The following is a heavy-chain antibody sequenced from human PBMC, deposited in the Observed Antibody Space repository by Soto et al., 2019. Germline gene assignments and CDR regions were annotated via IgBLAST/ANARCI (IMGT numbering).Heavy chain of an antibody. D-gene: IGHD5-12*01. Sequence: PGGSLRLSCAASGFTFSSYAMHWVRQAPGKGLEWVAVISYDGSNKYYADSVKGRFTISRDNSKNTLYLQMNSLRAEDTAVYYCARDIVATINYYYYGMDVWGQGTTVTVSS. V-gene: IGHV3-30-3*01. CDR2: ISYDGSNK. CDR3: ARDIVATINYYYYGMDV. CDR1: GFTFSSYA. J-gene: IGHJ6*02.